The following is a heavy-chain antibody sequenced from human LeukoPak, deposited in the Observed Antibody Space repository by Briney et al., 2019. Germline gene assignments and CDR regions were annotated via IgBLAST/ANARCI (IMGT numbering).Heavy chain of an antibody. V-gene: IGHV4-39*07. CDR1: GGSISRYY. D-gene: IGHD3-10*01. CDR2: IYYSGST. CDR3: ARASSRGFSHPRKIDY. J-gene: IGHJ4*02. Sequence: SETLSLTCTVSGGSISRYYWSWIRQPPGKGLEWIGSIYYSGSTYYNPSLKSRVTISVDTSKNQFSLKLSSVTAADTAVYYCARASSRGFSHPRKIDYWGQGTLVTVSS.